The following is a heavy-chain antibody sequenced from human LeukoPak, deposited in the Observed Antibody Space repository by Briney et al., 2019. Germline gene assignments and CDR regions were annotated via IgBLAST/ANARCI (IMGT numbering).Heavy chain of an antibody. J-gene: IGHJ3*02. CDR3: ARGDPTDAFDI. V-gene: IGHV1-46*01. D-gene: IGHD5-24*01. CDR2: INPSGGST. Sequence: GASVTVSCKASGYTFTSYYMHWVRQAPGQGLEWMGIINPSGGSTSYAQKLQGRVTMTTDTSTSTAYMELRSLRSDDTAVYYCARGDPTDAFDIWGQGTMVTVSS. CDR1: GYTFTSYY.